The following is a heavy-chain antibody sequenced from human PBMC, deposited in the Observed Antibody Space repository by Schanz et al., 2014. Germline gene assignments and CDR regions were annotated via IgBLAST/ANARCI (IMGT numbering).Heavy chain of an antibody. CDR1: GFTFSDHY. CDR2: VRNKNNRYTT. CDR3: ARGGYGSGSYREFDY. V-gene: IGHV3-72*01. J-gene: IGHJ4*02. D-gene: IGHD3-10*01. Sequence: EVQLVESGGGLVQPGGSLRLSCAASGFTFSDHYMDWVRQAPGKGLEWVGRVRNKNNRYTTEYAASVKGRFTISRDDSKNSLYLQMNSLKTEDTAMYYCARGGYGSGSYREFDYWGQGTLVTVSS.